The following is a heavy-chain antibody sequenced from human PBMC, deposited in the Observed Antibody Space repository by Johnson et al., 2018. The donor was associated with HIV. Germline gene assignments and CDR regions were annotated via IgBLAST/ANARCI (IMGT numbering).Heavy chain of an antibody. CDR3: AKCGDADAFDI. D-gene: IGHD3-10*01. V-gene: IGHV3-30*18. J-gene: IGHJ3*02. CDR2: ISYDGSNK. Sequence: QVQLVESGGGLVKLGGSLRLSCAASGFTFSDYYMSRIRQAPGKGLEWVAVISYDGSNKYYADSVKGRFTISRDNSKNTLYLQMNILRAEDTAVYYCAKCGDADAFDIWGQGTMVTVSS. CDR1: GFTFSDYY.